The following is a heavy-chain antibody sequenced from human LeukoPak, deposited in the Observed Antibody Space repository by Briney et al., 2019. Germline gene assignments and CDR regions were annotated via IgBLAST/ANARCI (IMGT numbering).Heavy chain of an antibody. CDR2: ISAYNGNT. Sequence: ASVKVSCKASGYTFTSYGISWVRQAPGQGLEWMGWISAYNGNTNYAQKLQGRVTMTTDTSTSTAYMELRSLRSDDTAVYYCARKPAANYYCYYMDIWGKGSTATVSS. CDR1: GYTFTSYG. V-gene: IGHV1-18*01. D-gene: IGHD2-2*01. J-gene: IGHJ6*03. CDR3: ARKPAANYYCYYMDI.